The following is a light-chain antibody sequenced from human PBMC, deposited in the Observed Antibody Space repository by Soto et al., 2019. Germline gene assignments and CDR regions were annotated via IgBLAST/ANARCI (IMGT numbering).Light chain of an antibody. CDR3: QQANSFLLT. Sequence: DIQMTQSPSSLSASVGDRVTITCQASQDISNYLNWYQQKPGKAPKLLIYAASSLQSGVPSRFSGSGSGTDFTLTISSLQPEDFATYYCQQANSFLLTFGGGTKVDIK. CDR1: QDISNY. V-gene: IGKV1-12*01. J-gene: IGKJ4*01. CDR2: AAS.